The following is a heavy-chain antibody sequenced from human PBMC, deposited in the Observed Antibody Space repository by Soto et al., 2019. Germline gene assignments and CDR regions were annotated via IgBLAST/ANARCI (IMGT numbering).Heavy chain of an antibody. CDR2: IIPMIGTT. V-gene: IGHV1-69*01. Sequence: QVELVQSGAEVKKPGSSVKVSCKASGDTVSKFLINWVRQAPGQGPEWMGGIIPMIGTTNYARKFRGRVTITADESTTTAYMELGSLQTDDTAVYYCAREIGYGDFSAALLDWGQGTLVTVSS. CDR1: GDTVSKFL. J-gene: IGHJ4*02. CDR3: AREIGYGDFSAALLD. D-gene: IGHD4-17*01.